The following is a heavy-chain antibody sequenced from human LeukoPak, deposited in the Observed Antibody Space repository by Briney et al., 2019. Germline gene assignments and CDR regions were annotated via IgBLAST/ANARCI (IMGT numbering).Heavy chain of an antibody. D-gene: IGHD2-21*01. Sequence: SETLSLTCAVYGGSFSGYYWSWIRQPPGKGLEWIGEIYHSGSTNYNPSLKSRVTISVDKSKIQFSLKLSSVTAADTAVYYCARDSGDWGQGTLVTVSS. J-gene: IGHJ4*02. V-gene: IGHV4-34*01. CDR2: IYHSGST. CDR1: GGSFSGYY. CDR3: ARDSGD.